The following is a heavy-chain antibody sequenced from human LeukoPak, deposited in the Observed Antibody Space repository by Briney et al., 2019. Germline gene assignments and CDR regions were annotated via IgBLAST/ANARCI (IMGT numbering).Heavy chain of an antibody. CDR2: IWYDGSNK. V-gene: IGHV3-33*01. CDR1: GFTFSSYG. CDR3: ARELYYGMDV. J-gene: IGHJ6*02. Sequence: GGSLRLSCAASGFTFSSYGMHWVRQAPGKGLEGVAVIWYDGSNKYYADSVKGRFTISRDNSKNTLYLQMNSLRAEDTAVYYCARELYYGMDVWGQGTTVTVSS.